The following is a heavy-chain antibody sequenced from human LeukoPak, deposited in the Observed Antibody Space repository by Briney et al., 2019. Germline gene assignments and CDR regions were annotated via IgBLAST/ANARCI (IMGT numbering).Heavy chain of an antibody. CDR1: GGTFSSDD. CDR2: IIPIFGTA. J-gene: IGHJ6*03. Sequence: GASVKVSCKASGGTFSSDDMSWVRQAPGQGLEWMRGIIPIFGTANYAQKFQGRVTITTDESTSTAYMELSSLRSEDTAVYYCARDPVDIVATGPYYYMDVWGKGTTVTVSS. D-gene: IGHD5-12*01. CDR3: ARDPVDIVATGPYYYMDV. V-gene: IGHV1-69*05.